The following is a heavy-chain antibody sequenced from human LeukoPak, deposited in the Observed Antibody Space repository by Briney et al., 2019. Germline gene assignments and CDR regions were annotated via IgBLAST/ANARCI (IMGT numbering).Heavy chain of an antibody. J-gene: IGHJ4*02. CDR2: IYYSGST. Sequence: SETLSLTCTVSGGSISSYYWSWIRQPPGKGLEWIGYIYYSGSTNYNPSLKSRVTISVDTSKNQFSLKLSSVTAADTAVYYCVRSVIPYYFDYWGQGTLVTVSS. CDR1: GGSISSYY. CDR3: VRSVIPYYFDY. V-gene: IGHV4-59*01.